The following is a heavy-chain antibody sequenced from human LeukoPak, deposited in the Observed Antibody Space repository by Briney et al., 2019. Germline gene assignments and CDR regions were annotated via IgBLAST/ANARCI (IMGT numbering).Heavy chain of an antibody. V-gene: IGHV3-30*04. CDR1: GFTFSSYA. Sequence: PGRSLRLSCAASGFTFSSYAMHWVRQAPGKGLEWVALISYDGSYKDYADSVKGRFTISRDTSKNTLFLQVTSLRAEDTAVYYCARDTYYGSGRHYYYYMDVWGKGTTVTVSS. CDR3: ARDTYYGSGRHYYYYMDV. CDR2: ISYDGSYK. J-gene: IGHJ6*03. D-gene: IGHD3-10*01.